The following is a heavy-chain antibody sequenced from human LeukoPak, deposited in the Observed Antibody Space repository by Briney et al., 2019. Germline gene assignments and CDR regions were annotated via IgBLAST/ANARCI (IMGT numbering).Heavy chain of an antibody. CDR3: ARGPRGSDYVDY. CDR1: GFTFSNYW. D-gene: IGHD1-26*01. CDR2: IHIDGGGT. V-gene: IGHV3-74*01. J-gene: IGHJ4*02. Sequence: PGGSLRLSCAASGFTFSNYWMYWGRHAPRQGLVWVSRIHIDGGGTNFTDSVKGRFTISRDNAENTLYLQMNSLRAEDTAVYYCARGPRGSDYVDYWGQGTLVTVSS.